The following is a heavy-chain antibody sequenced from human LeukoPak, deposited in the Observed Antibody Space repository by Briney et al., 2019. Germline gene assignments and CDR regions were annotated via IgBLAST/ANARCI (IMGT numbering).Heavy chain of an antibody. D-gene: IGHD7-27*01. CDR2: MNSDGSNT. V-gene: IGHV3-74*01. Sequence: GGSLRLSCAASGFTFSRDCMHWVRQGPGKGLVWVSRMNSDGSNTNYADSVKGRFTISRDNAKNTLYLQMNSLRAEDTAVYYCVRALMGTSDHWGEGSLVTLSA. CDR3: VRALMGTSDH. CDR1: GFTFSRDC. J-gene: IGHJ4*02.